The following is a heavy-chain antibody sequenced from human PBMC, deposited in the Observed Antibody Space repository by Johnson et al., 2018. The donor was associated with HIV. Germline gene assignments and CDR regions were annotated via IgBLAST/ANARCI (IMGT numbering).Heavy chain of an antibody. V-gene: IGHV3-30*19. J-gene: IGHJ3*02. CDR2: ISYDSSYK. Sequence: VQLLESGGGVVQPGRSLRLSCAASGFTFSSYGMHWARQAPGKGLEWVAVISYDSSYKFYADSVKGRFTISRDNFKDTLYLQMNSLRPEDTAVYYCARDMIFGVAGSLGVSDAFDIWGQGTMVTVSS. CDR3: ARDMIFGVAGSLGVSDAFDI. D-gene: IGHD3-3*01. CDR1: GFTFSSYG.